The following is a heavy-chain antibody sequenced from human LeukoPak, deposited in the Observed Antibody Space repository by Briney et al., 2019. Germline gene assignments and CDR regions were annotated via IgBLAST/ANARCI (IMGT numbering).Heavy chain of an antibody. CDR1: GYTFTSYD. CDR3: ARGPYYGSGSYYNHFDY. V-gene: IGHV1-8*01. Sequence: GASVKVSCTASGYTFTSYDINWVRQATGQGLEWMGWMNPNSGNTGYAQKFQGRVTMTRNTSISTAYMELSSLRSEDTAVYYCARGPYYGSGSYYNHFDYWGQGTLVTVSS. J-gene: IGHJ4*02. CDR2: MNPNSGNT. D-gene: IGHD3-10*01.